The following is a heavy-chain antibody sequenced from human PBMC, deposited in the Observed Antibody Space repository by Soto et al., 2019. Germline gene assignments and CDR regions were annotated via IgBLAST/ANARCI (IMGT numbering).Heavy chain of an antibody. Sequence: QVQLVQSGTEVKKPGSSVTVSCKASGGPYSKYSISWVRQAPGQGLEWVGRIIPIFDTTNYAQKFQGRATITADKSTSTGYMDLSSLKSEDTAVYDCARSLLGDYYDSDGLDNWGQGTLVTVSS. CDR1: GGPYSKYS. CDR2: IIPIFDTT. J-gene: IGHJ4*02. V-gene: IGHV1-69*08. D-gene: IGHD3-22*01. CDR3: ARSLLGDYYDSDGLDN.